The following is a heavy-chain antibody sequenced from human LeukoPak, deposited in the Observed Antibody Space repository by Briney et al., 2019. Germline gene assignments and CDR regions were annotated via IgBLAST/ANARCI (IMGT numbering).Heavy chain of an antibody. D-gene: IGHD2-2*02. V-gene: IGHV4-61*02. J-gene: IGHJ6*03. Sequence: SETLSLTCTVSGGSISSGSYYWSWIRQPAGKGLEWIGRIYISGSTNYNPSLKSRVTISVDTSKNQFSLRLSSVTAADTAVYYCARDPQGYCSSTSCYKYYYYYMDVWGKGTTVTVSS. CDR2: IYISGST. CDR1: GGSISSGSYY. CDR3: ARDPQGYCSSTSCYKYYYYYMDV.